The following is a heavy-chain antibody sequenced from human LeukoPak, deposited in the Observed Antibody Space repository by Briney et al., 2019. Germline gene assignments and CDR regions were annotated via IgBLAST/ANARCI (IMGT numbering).Heavy chain of an antibody. D-gene: IGHD2-15*01. Sequence: SVKVSCKASGGTFSNFAVSWVRQAPGQGLEWMGGIIPIFGTANYAQKFQGRVTITADESTSTAYMELSSLRSEDTAVHYCARVSRRWSPIGSLDYWGQGTLVTVSS. J-gene: IGHJ4*02. CDR1: GGTFSNFA. CDR2: IIPIFGTA. CDR3: ARVSRRWSPIGSLDY. V-gene: IGHV1-69*13.